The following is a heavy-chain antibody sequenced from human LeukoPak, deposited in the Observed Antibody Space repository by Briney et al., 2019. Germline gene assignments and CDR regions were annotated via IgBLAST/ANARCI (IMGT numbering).Heavy chain of an antibody. D-gene: IGHD4-17*01. CDR3: ARRGAVTYAFDI. J-gene: IGHJ3*02. Sequence: PGGSLRLSCAASGFTFSSYGMHWVRQAPGKGLVWVSRIKSDGSSTSYADSVKGRFTISRDNAKNTLYLQMNSLRVEDTAVYYCARRGAVTYAFDIWGQGTMVTVSS. CDR1: GFTFSSYG. CDR2: IKSDGSST. V-gene: IGHV3-74*01.